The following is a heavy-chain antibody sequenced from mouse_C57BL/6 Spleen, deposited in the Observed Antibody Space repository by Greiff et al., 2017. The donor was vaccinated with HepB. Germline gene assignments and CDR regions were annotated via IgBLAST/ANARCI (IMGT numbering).Heavy chain of an antibody. CDR3: ARGITTPVGY. CDR2: ISYDGSN. Sequence: EVQLVESGPGLVKPSQSLSLTCSVTGYSITSGYYWNWIRQFPGNKLEWMGYISYDGSNNYNPSLKNRISITRDTSKNQFFLKLNSVTTEDTATYYCARGITTPVGYWGQGTTLTVSS. J-gene: IGHJ2*01. V-gene: IGHV3-6*01. D-gene: IGHD1-1*01. CDR1: GYSITSGYY.